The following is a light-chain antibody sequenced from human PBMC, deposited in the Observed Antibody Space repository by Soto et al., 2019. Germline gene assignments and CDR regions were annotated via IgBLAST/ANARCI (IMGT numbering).Light chain of an antibody. CDR2: DAF. J-gene: IGKJ2*01. CDR3: QQRSDRPMYT. Sequence: EIVLTQSPGTLSLSPGERATLSCRASQSVRHFVWYQQKPGQAPRVLMSDAFTRASGTPARFSGSGSGTDFTLTISSLEPEDFAVYYCQQRSDRPMYTFGQGTNLEIK. V-gene: IGKV3-11*01. CDR1: QSVRH.